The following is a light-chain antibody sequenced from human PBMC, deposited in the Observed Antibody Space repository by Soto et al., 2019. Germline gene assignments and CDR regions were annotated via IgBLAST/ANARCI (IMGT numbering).Light chain of an antibody. V-gene: IGLV3-1*01. Sequence: SYELTQPHSVSVSPGQTASITCSGDKLGDKYACWYQQKPGQSPVLVIYQDSKRPSGITERFSGSNSGNTATLTISGTQAMDEADYYCQAWDSSDVVFGGGTKLTVL. CDR2: QDS. CDR3: QAWDSSDVV. J-gene: IGLJ2*01. CDR1: KLGDKY.